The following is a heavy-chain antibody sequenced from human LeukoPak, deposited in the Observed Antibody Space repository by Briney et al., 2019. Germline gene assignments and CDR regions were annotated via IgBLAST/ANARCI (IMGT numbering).Heavy chain of an antibody. CDR3: ATLGGNSGY. Sequence: VRSLRPSCVPSGFAFSNYGMHSVRQAPSNGMEWVAVTSYDGTKADYADSVKRRFTLSRDNSKTTMYLQINSLRAEDTAVYYCATLGGNSGYWGQGTLVTVSS. CDR1: GFAFSNYG. V-gene: IGHV3-30*03. D-gene: IGHD4-23*01. J-gene: IGHJ4*02. CDR2: TSYDGTKA.